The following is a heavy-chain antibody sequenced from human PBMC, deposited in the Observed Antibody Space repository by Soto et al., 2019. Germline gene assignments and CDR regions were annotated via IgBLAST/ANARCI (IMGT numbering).Heavy chain of an antibody. CDR1: GYTFTGYY. CDR3: ARVYCTNGVCYEGFGY. Sequence: ASVKFSCKASGYTFTGYYMHWVRQAPGQGLEWMGWINPNSGGTNYAQKFQGRVTRTRDTSISTAYMELSRLRSDDTAVYYCARVYCTNGVCYEGFGYWGQGTLVTVSS. D-gene: IGHD2-8*01. CDR2: INPNSGGT. J-gene: IGHJ4*02. V-gene: IGHV1-2*02.